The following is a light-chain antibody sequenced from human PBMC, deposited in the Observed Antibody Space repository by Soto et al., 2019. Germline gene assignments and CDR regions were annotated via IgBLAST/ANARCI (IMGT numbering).Light chain of an antibody. CDR2: DVS. CDR1: SSDVGAYNY. V-gene: IGLV2-23*02. CDR3: CSSVGSYV. J-gene: IGLJ1*01. Sequence: LTQPASVSGSPGQSITISCTGTSSDVGAYNYDSWYQQYPGEAPKVIIYDVSKRPAGVSNRFSGSKSANTASLTISGLQPEDEADYYCCSSVGSYVFGTGTKVTVL.